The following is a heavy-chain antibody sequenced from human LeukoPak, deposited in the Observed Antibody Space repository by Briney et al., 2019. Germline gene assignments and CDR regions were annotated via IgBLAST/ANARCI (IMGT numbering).Heavy chain of an antibody. V-gene: IGHV1-46*01. CDR3: ARDLSNRYNWNAAFDP. Sequence: ASVKVSCKASGYTFTSYYMHWVRQAPGQGLEWMGIINPSGGSTSYAQKFQGRVTMTRDTSISTAYMELSRLRSDDTAVYYCARDLSNRYNWNAAFDPWGQGTLVTVSS. J-gene: IGHJ5*02. CDR1: GYTFTSYY. D-gene: IGHD1-1*01. CDR2: INPSGGST.